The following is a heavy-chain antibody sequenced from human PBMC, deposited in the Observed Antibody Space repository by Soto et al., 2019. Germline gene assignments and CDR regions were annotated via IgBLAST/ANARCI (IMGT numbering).Heavy chain of an antibody. V-gene: IGHV3-23*01. Sequence: GGSLRLSCAASGFTFSSYAMSWVRQAPGKGLEWVSAISGSGGSTYYADSVKGRFTISRDNSKNTLYLQMNSLRAEDTAVYYCAKRFLGAVTRPCFDYWGQGTLVTCSS. CDR1: GFTFSSYA. D-gene: IGHD4-17*01. J-gene: IGHJ4*02. CDR2: ISGSGGST. CDR3: AKRFLGAVTRPCFDY.